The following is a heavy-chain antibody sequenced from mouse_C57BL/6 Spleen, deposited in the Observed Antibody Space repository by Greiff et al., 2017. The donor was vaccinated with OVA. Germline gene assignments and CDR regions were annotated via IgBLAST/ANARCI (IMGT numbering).Heavy chain of an antibody. CDR1: GFTFSSYA. CDR2: ISDGGSYT. V-gene: IGHV5-4*01. Sequence: VQLKESGGGLVKPGGSLKLSCAASGFTFSSYAMSWVRQTPEKRLAWVATISDGGSYTYYPDNVKGRFPISRDNAKNNLYLQMSHLKSEDTAMYYCARADYYGSSYYYAMDYWGQGTSVTVSA. D-gene: IGHD1-1*01. CDR3: ARADYYGSSYYYAMDY. J-gene: IGHJ4*01.